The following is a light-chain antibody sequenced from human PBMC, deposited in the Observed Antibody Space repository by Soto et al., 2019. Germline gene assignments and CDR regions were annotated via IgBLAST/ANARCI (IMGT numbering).Light chain of an antibody. CDR1: QSVSNSY. Sequence: EIVLTQSPGTLSLSPGERATLSCRASQSVSNSYIAWYQQKPGQAPSLLIYGASSRATGMPDRFSGSGSGTDFALTISRLEPEDFAVYYCQQYGSSPWTFGQGTKVEIK. CDR3: QQYGSSPWT. V-gene: IGKV3-20*01. CDR2: GAS. J-gene: IGKJ1*01.